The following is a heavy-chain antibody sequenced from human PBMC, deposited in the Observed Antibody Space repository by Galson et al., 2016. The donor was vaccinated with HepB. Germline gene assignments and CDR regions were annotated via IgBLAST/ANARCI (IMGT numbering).Heavy chain of an antibody. Sequence: SLRLSCAASGFTFINYGMHWVRQAPGKGLEWVAADSMDGRRKFYADSVKGRFTISRDNSNSMLFLQMSSLRADDTAVYYCARRHEYCPPVGCSVDYWGQGTLVSFSS. V-gene: IGHV3-30*03. CDR1: GFTFINYG. J-gene: IGHJ4*02. D-gene: IGHD2/OR15-2a*01. CDR3: ARRHEYCPPVGCSVDY. CDR2: DSMDGRRK.